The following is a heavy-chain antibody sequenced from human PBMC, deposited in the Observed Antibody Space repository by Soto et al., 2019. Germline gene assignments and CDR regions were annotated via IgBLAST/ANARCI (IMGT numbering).Heavy chain of an antibody. Sequence: QVQLQESGPGLVKPSETLSLTCTVSGHSLSSVSSYWRWVRPPPWKGLEWLAYIWHGGSTNYNPPVKSRATISVDTSKNQYSLTLMSVTAADTAVYYGARWKYVYSNVPVDWFDSWGQGTLVTVSS. V-gene: IGHV4-61*01. CDR3: ARWKYVYSNVPVDWFDS. CDR2: IWHGGST. J-gene: IGHJ5*01. D-gene: IGHD1-7*01. CDR1: GHSLSSVSSY.